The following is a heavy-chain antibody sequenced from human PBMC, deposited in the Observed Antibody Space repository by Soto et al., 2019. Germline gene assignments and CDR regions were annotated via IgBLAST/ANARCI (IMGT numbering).Heavy chain of an antibody. CDR2: ISYDGSNK. CDR3: AGGQSYFDY. J-gene: IGHJ4*02. V-gene: IGHV3-30*03. CDR1: GFPFSSYG. D-gene: IGHD2-15*01. Sequence: QVQLVESGGGVVQPGRSLRLSCAASGFPFSSYGMHWVRQAPGKGLEWVAHISYDGSNKHYTDSVKGRFTISGDNSKNMSYLPMSSLRAEDTAEYYCAGGQSYFDYCGQGTRVSVSS.